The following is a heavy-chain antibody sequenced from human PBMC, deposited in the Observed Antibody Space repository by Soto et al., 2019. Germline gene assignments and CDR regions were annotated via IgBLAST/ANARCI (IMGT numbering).Heavy chain of an antibody. CDR2: ISGSGGRT. V-gene: IGHV3-23*01. CDR3: AKDGISSSLGDY. D-gene: IGHD2-15*01. CDR1: GFTFSSYP. J-gene: IGHJ4*02. Sequence: EVQLLESGGGLVQPGGSLRLSCAASGFTFSSYPMSWVRQAPGKGLEWISGISGSGGRTFYADSVKGRFAISRDNSKNTVYLQMNSLRAEDTAVYNCAKDGISSSLGDYWGQGTLVTVSS.